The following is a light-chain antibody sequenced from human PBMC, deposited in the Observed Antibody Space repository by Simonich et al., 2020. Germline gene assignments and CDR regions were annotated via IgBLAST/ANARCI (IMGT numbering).Light chain of an antibody. Sequence: QSALTQPASVSGSPGQSITISCTGTSGDVGGYNYVSWYQQHPGKAPKLMIYDVSKRPSGVSNRFSGSKSGNTASLTISGLQAEDEADYYCSSYTSSSTFVVFGGGTKLTVL. CDR2: DVS. CDR1: SGDVGGYNY. V-gene: IGLV2-14*01. CDR3: SSYTSSSTFVV. J-gene: IGLJ2*01.